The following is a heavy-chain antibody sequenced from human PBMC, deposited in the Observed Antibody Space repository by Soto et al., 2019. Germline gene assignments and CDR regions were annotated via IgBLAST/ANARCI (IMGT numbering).Heavy chain of an antibody. J-gene: IGHJ5*02. CDR1: GGTVNTYT. D-gene: IGHD1-26*01. CDR2: IVPLVGLI. CDR3: ASGGGPYCFDH. Sequence: QVQLVQSGAEVKKPGSSVKVSCEASGGTVNTYTITWVRQVPGQGLEWIGRIVPLVGLIKYAQRFQDRVTITADKSTSTTYMELSSLGSEDSAVYFCASGGGPYCFDHWGQGRLVIVSS. V-gene: IGHV1-69*02.